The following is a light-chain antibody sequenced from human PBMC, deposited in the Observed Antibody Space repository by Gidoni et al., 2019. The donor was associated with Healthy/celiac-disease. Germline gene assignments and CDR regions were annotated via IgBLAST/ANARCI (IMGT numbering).Light chain of an antibody. CDR3: AAWDDSLSGLWV. V-gene: IGLV1-47*01. CDR2: RNN. CDR1: RSNIGSNY. J-gene: IGLJ3*02. Sequence: SVLPQPPSASGTPGPRVTISCSGSRSNIGSNYVYWYQQLPGTAPKLLSYRNNQRPSGVPDRFSGSKSGTSASLAISGLRSEDEADYYCAAWDDSLSGLWVFGGGTKLTVL.